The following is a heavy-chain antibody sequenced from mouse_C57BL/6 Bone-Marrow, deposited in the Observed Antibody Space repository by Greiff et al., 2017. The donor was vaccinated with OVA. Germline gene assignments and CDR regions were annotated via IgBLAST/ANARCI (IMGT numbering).Heavy chain of an antibody. CDR1: GFTFSDYG. CDR2: ISSGSSTI. J-gene: IGHJ4*01. Sequence: DVKLVESGGGLVKPGGSLKISCAASGFTFSDYGMHWVRQAPEKGLEWVAYISSGSSTIYYAATVKGRVTISKDNAKSTVFLQMTSLRSEDTAMYYCARKPGGYAMDFWGQGTSVTVSS. CDR3: ARKPGGYAMDF. D-gene: IGHD4-1*01. V-gene: IGHV5-17*01.